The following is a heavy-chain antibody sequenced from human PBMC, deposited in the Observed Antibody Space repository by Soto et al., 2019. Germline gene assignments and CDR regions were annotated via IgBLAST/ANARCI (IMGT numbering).Heavy chain of an antibody. Sequence: QVQLQESGPGLVKPSETLSLTCTISGGSISSYYWIWIRQPPGKGLEWIGYIYYSGTTNYNPSLKSRVTMSVDTSKNQFSLKLRSVTAADTAVYYCANGGSHDYWGQVTLVTVAS. CDR1: GGSISSYY. J-gene: IGHJ4*02. CDR3: ANGGSHDY. V-gene: IGHV4-59*01. CDR2: IYYSGTT. D-gene: IGHD2-15*01.